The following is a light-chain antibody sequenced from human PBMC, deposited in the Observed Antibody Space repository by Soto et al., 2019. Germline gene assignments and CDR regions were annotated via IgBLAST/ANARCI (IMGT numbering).Light chain of an antibody. CDR2: DAY. CDR1: QSFRGL. CDR3: QQRHMWPIT. V-gene: IGKV3-11*01. Sequence: EIVLTQSPCTLSLSPGERATLSCRASQSFRGLLAWYQQKPGQAPRLLIYDAYNRATGIPPRFSGSGSGTDFTLTISSLEPEDSEVYYCQQRHMWPITFGQGTRLEIK. J-gene: IGKJ5*01.